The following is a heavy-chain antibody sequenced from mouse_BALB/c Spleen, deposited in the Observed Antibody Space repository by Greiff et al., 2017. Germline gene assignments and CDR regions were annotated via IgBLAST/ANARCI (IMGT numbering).Heavy chain of an antibody. CDR3: TREGSDGGFAY. CDR1: GYTFTSYW. CDR2: INPSTGYT. J-gene: IGHJ3*01. V-gene: IGHV1-7*01. Sequence: VQLQQSGAELAKPGASVKMSCKASGYTFTSYWMHWVKQRPGQGLEWIGYINPSTGYTEYNQKFKDKATLTADKSSSTAYMQLSSLTSEDSAVYYCTREGSDGGFAYWGQGTLVTVSA.